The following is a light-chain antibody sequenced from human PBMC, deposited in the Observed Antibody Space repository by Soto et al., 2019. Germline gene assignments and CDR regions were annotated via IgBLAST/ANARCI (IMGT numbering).Light chain of an antibody. V-gene: IGKV1-39*01. Sequence: IQMTQSPSSLSASVGDRVTITCRASQRISIYLNWYQQKPGIAPKILISAASSLESGVPARFSGSGSGTDFTLTISSLQPEDFATYYCNQSFSTPYSFGQGTKVEI. CDR1: QRISIY. CDR3: NQSFSTPYS. CDR2: AAS. J-gene: IGKJ2*03.